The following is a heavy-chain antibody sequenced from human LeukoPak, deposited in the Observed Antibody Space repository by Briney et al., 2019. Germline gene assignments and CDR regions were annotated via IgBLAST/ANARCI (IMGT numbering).Heavy chain of an antibody. J-gene: IGHJ4*02. CDR3: ARVERDSSGYYSYYFDY. CDR1: GGSISDTTYY. CDR2: IYYSGST. V-gene: IGHV4-61*01. Sequence: SETLPLTCTVSGGSISDTTYYWSWIRQPPGKGLGWIGYIYYSGSTNYNPSLKSRVTISVDTSKNQFSLKLSSVTAADTAVYYCARVERDSSGYYSYYFDYWGQGTLVTVSS. D-gene: IGHD3-22*01.